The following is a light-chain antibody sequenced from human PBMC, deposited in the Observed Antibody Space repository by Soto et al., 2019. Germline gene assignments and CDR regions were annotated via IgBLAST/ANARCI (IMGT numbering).Light chain of an antibody. Sequence: DIQMTQSTSTLSASVGDRVTITCRASQSISGWFAWYQQKPGKAPTLLIYAASNLQSGVPSRFRGSRSGTEFTLTVSSLQPEDFATYYCLQDHDDSWTFGQGTKVDI. CDR2: AAS. J-gene: IGKJ1*01. CDR3: LQDHDDSWT. CDR1: QSISGW. V-gene: IGKV1-5*01.